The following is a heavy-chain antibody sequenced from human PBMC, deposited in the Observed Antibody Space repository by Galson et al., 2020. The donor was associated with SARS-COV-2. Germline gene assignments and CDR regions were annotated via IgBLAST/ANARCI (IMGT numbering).Heavy chain of an antibody. J-gene: IGHJ4*02. Sequence: ASVKVSCKASGYTFTGYYMHWVRQAPGQGLEWMGWISPNSGGTNYAQKLQGRVTMTRDTSISTAYMELSRLRSDDTAVYYCASGLGGLRLGELSLLGYWGQGTLVTVSS. CDR1: GYTFTGYY. CDR3: ASGLGGLRLGELSLLGY. V-gene: IGHV1-2*02. D-gene: IGHD3-16*02. CDR2: ISPNSGGT.